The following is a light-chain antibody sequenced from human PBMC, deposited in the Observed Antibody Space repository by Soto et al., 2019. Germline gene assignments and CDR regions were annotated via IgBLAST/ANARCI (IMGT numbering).Light chain of an antibody. CDR1: QSVSSN. V-gene: IGKV3-20*01. Sequence: EIVLTQSPATLSLSPGERATLSCRASQSVSSNLAWYQQKPGQAPRLLIYGASDRATGIPDRFTGSGSGTDFTLTINRLEPEDFAVYFCQQCGSSPQTFGQGTKVDIK. CDR3: QQCGSSPQT. CDR2: GAS. J-gene: IGKJ1*01.